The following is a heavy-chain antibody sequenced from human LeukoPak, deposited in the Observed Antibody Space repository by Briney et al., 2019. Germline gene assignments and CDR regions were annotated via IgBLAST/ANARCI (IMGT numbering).Heavy chain of an antibody. CDR3: ARVGAARYYYYYGMDV. Sequence: PSETLSLTCAAYGVSFSGYYWSWIRQPPGKGLEWIGEINHSGSTNYNPSLKSRVTISVDTFKNQFSLKLSSVTAADTAVYYCARVGAARYYYYYGMDVWGQGTTVTVSS. D-gene: IGHD6-6*01. CDR2: INHSGST. V-gene: IGHV4-34*01. CDR1: GVSFSGYY. J-gene: IGHJ6*02.